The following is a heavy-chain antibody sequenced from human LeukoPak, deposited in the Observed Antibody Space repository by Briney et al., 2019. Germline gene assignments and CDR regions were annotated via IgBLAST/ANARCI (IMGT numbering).Heavy chain of an antibody. J-gene: IGHJ3*02. CDR3: ARGPGSATKEAFDI. D-gene: IGHD2-8*01. CDR2: IYSSGIF. CDR1: SGSISSPPYY. V-gene: IGHV4-61*02. Sequence: SETLSLTCTVSSGSISSPPYYWRWIRQPAGREVEWIGRIYSSGIFYYNPSLKSRITLSIDTSKNSFSLRLSSVTATDTAVYYCARGPGSATKEAFDIWGQGTMVTVSS.